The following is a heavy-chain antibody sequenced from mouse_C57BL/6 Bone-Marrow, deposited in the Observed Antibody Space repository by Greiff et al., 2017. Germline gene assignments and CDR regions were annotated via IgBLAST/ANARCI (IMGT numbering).Heavy chain of an antibody. Sequence: VQLQQSGAELVRPGASVKLSCTASGFNIKDDYMHWVKQRPEQGLEWIGWIDPENGDTEYASKFQGKATITADTSSNTAYLQLSILTSADTAVCYCTTVDWYFDVWGTGTTVTVSS. J-gene: IGHJ1*03. CDR2: IDPENGDT. V-gene: IGHV14-4*01. CDR3: TTVDWYFDV. CDR1: GFNIKDDY.